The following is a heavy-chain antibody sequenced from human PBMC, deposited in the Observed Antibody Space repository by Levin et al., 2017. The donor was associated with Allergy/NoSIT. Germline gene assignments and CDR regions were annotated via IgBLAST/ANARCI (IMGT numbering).Heavy chain of an antibody. CDR3: ARILGWVP. V-gene: IGHV4-34*01. Sequence: SQTLSLPCAVYGGSFRGSYWSWIRQPPGKGLEWIGEINHSGSTNYNPSLKSRVTISVDTSKNQFSLKLSSVTAADTAVYYCARILGWVPWGQGTLVTVSS. J-gene: IGHJ5*02. CDR1: GGSFRGSY. D-gene: IGHD3-3*01. CDR2: INHSGST.